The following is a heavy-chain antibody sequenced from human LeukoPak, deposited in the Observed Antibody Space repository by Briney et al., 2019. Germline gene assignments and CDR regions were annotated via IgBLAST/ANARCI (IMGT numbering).Heavy chain of an antibody. CDR2: ISSSGSTI. CDR1: GFTFSDYY. Sequence: GGSLRLSCAASGFTFSDYYMSWIRQAPGKGLEWVSYISSSGSTIYYADSVKGRFTISRDNAKNSLYLQMNSLRAEDTAVYYCARHDSGYDMWAFDIWGQGTMVTVSS. CDR3: ARHDSGYDMWAFDI. J-gene: IGHJ3*02. D-gene: IGHD5-12*01. V-gene: IGHV3-11*01.